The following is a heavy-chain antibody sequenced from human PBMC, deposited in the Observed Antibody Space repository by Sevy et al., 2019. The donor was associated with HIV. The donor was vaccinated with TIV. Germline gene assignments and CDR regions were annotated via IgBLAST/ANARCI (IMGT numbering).Heavy chain of an antibody. V-gene: IGHV1-58*01. CDR1: GFTFTSSA. CDR3: AADLGCSGGSCYSHDAFDI. Sequence: ASVKVSCKASGFTFTSSAVQWVRQARGQRLEWIGWNVVGSGNTNYAQKFQERVTITRDMSTSTAYMELSSLRSEDTAVYYCAADLGCSGGSCYSHDAFDIWGQGTMVTVSS. D-gene: IGHD2-15*01. J-gene: IGHJ3*02. CDR2: NVVGSGNT.